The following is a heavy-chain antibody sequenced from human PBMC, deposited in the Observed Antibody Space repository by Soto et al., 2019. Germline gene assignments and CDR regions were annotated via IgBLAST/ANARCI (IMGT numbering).Heavy chain of an antibody. CDR3: AKDEGWLSHAYGMDV. CDR2: ISYDGSNK. CDR1: GFTFSSYG. Sequence: GRSLRLSCVASGFTFSSYGMHWVRQAPGKGLEWVAVISYDGSNKYYADSVKGRFTISRDNSKNTLYLQMNSLRAEDTAVYYCAKDEGWLSHAYGMDVCGQGTTVTVSS. V-gene: IGHV3-30*18. J-gene: IGHJ6*02. D-gene: IGHD6-19*01.